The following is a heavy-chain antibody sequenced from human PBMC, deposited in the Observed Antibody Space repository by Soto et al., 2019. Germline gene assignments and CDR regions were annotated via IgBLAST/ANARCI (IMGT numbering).Heavy chain of an antibody. J-gene: IGHJ4*02. CDR3: AKDIGSYSGSYTYYFDY. Sequence: QVQLVESGGGVVQPGRSLRLSCVASGFSFGKYAMHWVRQAPGTELEWVAVISHDGSKKYSADSVMGRFTISRDNSENTLFLQVNSLRGEDTAVYYCAKDIGSYSGSYTYYFDYWGQGTLVTVSS. D-gene: IGHD1-26*01. CDR2: ISHDGSKK. V-gene: IGHV3-30*18. CDR1: GFSFGKYA.